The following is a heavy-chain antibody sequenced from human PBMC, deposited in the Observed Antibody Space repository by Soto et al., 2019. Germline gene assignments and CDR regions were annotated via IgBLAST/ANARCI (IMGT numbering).Heavy chain of an antibody. V-gene: IGHV4-61*08. D-gene: IGHD3-16*02. Sequence: SETQSVTWAVAGGYISSGGYSWSWIRQPPGRGLEWIGYIDYSGSTNYNPSLKSRVTISVDTSKHQFSLKLSSVTAADTAVYYCARRVDYVWGSYRYSPYFDYWGQGTLVTVSS. J-gene: IGHJ4*02. CDR2: IDYSGST. CDR1: GGYISSGGYS. CDR3: ARRVDYVWGSYRYSPYFDY.